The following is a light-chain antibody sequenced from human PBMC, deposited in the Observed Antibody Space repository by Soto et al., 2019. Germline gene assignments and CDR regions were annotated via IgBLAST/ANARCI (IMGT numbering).Light chain of an antibody. CDR3: QQYHWAPHT. CDR1: QIVGGDT. Sequence: EIVLTQSPGTLSLSPGERATLSCRASQIVGGDTLAWFQQGPGQAPRLVIYGASNRAAGIPDRFSGSGSGTDFTLTVSRLEPEDFAMYYCQQYHWAPHTFAQGTRLEMK. V-gene: IGKV3-20*01. J-gene: IGKJ5*01. CDR2: GAS.